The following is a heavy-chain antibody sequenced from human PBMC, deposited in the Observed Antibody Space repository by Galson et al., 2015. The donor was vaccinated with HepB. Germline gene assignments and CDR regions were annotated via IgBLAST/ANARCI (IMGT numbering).Heavy chain of an antibody. CDR3: ARVPGVVVNRGYFDF. CDR1: GDSVSSHSAA. V-gene: IGHV6-1*01. J-gene: IGHJ4*02. CDR2: TYYRSKWYH. Sequence: CAISGDSVSSHSAAWFWIRQSPSRGLEWLGRTYYRSKWYHDYATSVKSRATINPDTSKNQFSLQLNSVTPEDTAVYYCARVPGVVVNRGYFDFWGQGALVTVSS. D-gene: IGHD2-21*01.